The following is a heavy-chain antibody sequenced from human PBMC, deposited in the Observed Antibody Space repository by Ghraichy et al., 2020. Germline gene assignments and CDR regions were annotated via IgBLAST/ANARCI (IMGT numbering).Heavy chain of an antibody. J-gene: IGHJ4*02. D-gene: IGHD1-7*01. CDR1: GFTFSNAW. V-gene: IGHV3-15*01. CDR2: IKSKTDGGTT. Sequence: GGSLRLSCAASGFTFSNAWMSWVRQAPGKGLEWVGRIKSKTDGGTTDYAAPVKGRFTISRDDSKNTLYLQMNSLKTEDTAVYYCTTDGGVRELRAYGWGQGTLVTVSS. CDR3: TTDGGVRELRAYG.